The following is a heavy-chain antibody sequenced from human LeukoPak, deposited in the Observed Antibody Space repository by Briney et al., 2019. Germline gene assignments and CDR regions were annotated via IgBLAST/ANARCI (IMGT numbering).Heavy chain of an antibody. CDR2: MNPNSGNT. V-gene: IGHV1-8*01. D-gene: IGHD3-10*01. Sequence: ASVKVSCKASGYTFTTYDINWVRQATGQGLEWMGWMNPNSGNTGYAQKFQGRVTMTRNTSISTAYMELSSLRSEDTAVYYCASSYYYGSGRAGYYYMDVWGKGTTVTISS. J-gene: IGHJ6*03. CDR1: GYTFTTYD. CDR3: ASSYYYGSGRAGYYYMDV.